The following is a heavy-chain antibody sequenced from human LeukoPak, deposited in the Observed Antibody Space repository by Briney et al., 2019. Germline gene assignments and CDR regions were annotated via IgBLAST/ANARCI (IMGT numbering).Heavy chain of an antibody. Sequence: ESGPTLVHPTPPLTLTCTFSGFSLNDMAASVGWVRQPPAKTLEWLALIYWDDDKRYSPSLKNRLTITKDTSKNQVVLTVTNLDPVDTATYYCAHNYYGTGSYDYWGPGTLVTVSS. CDR2: IYWDDDK. V-gene: IGHV2-5*02. CDR3: AHNYYGTGSYDY. CDR1: GFSLNDMAAS. J-gene: IGHJ4*02. D-gene: IGHD3-10*01.